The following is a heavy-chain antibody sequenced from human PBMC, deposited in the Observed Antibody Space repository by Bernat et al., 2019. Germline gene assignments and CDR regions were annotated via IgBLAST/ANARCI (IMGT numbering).Heavy chain of an antibody. CDR3: ARDQGGCCGELIRYWFDP. V-gene: IGHV1-18*01. CDR1: GYTFTSYG. CDR2: ISAYNGNT. J-gene: IGHJ5*02. Sequence: QVQLVQSGAEVKKPGASVKVSCKASGYTFTSYGISWVRQAPGQGLEWMGWISAYNGNTNYAQKLQGRVTMTTDTSTSTAYMELRSLRYDDTAVYYCARDQGGCCGELIRYWFDPWGQGTLVTVSS. D-gene: IGHD3-10*01.